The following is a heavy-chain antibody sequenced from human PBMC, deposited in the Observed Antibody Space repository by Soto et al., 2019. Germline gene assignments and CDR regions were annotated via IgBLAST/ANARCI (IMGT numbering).Heavy chain of an antibody. V-gene: IGHV3-11*01. Sequence: PGGSLRFSCATSGFTFSDYYMSWIRQAPGKGLEWVSYIGTRGNTKYYADSVRGRFTISRDNAKNSLYLQMNSLRADDTAVYYCARDGTEYYGEYYDYWGQGIPVTVSS. CDR3: ARDGTEYYGEYYDY. CDR1: GFTFSDYY. CDR2: IGTRGNTK. J-gene: IGHJ4*02. D-gene: IGHD4-17*01.